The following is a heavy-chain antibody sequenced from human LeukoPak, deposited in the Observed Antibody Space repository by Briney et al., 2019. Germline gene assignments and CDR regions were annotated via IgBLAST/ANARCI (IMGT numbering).Heavy chain of an antibody. CDR1: GFTFSSYS. Sequence: GGSLRLSCAASGFTFSSYSMKWVRQAPGKGLEWVSSISSSSSYIYYADSVRGRFTISRDNAKNSLYLQMNSLRAGDTAVYYCASGAIRSAYLDNWGQGTLVTVSS. CDR2: ISSSSSYI. V-gene: IGHV3-21*01. D-gene: IGHD1-26*01. J-gene: IGHJ4*02. CDR3: ASGAIRSAYLDN.